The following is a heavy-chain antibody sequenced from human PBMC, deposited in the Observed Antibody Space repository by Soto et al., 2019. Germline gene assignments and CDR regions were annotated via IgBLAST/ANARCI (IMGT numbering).Heavy chain of an antibody. CDR3: ARGRLVRANWFDP. CDR2: IYDSGST. CDR1: GGSISSYY. Sequence: QVQLQESGPGLVKPSETLSLTCTVSGGSISSYYWSWMRQPPGKGLEWIGYIYDSGSTNYNPSLKSRITISLDTSKNQFSLKLSSVTAADTAVYYCARGRLVRANWFDPWGQGILVTVSS. D-gene: IGHD6-6*01. J-gene: IGHJ5*02. V-gene: IGHV4-59*01.